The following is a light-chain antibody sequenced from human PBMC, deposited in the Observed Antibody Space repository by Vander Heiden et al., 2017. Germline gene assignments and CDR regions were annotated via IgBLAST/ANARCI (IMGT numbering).Light chain of an antibody. CDR3: QQYNNWPFT. V-gene: IGKV3-15*01. CDR2: GAS. Sequence: EIVMTQSPATLSVSPGERATLSCRASRRLSTNYLAWYQQKPGQPPRLLIYGASTRATAIPARFSGSGSQTDFTLTISSLQSEDFAIYYCQQYNNWPFTFGQRTRLEIK. J-gene: IGKJ5*01. CDR1: RRLSTN.